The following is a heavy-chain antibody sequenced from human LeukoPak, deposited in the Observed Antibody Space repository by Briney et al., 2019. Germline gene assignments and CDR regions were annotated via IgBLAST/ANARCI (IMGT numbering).Heavy chain of an antibody. CDR3: ARGRGLGD. J-gene: IGHJ4*02. CDR2: IDQDGSQK. CDR1: GFTFSSYS. Sequence: PGGSLRLSCAASGFTFSSYSMNWVRQAPGKGLEWVANIDQDGSQKYYVDSVKGRFAISRDNAKNSLYLHMNSLRAEDTAVYYCARGRGLGDWGQGTMVTVSS. V-gene: IGHV3-7*01. D-gene: IGHD2-21*01.